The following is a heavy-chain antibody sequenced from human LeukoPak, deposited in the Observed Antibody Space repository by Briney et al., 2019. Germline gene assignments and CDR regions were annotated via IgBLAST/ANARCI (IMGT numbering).Heavy chain of an antibody. CDR3: ASSPNYYYDSSGHPSAFDI. V-gene: IGHV4-59*01. CDR2: IYYSGST. CDR1: RGSITSYY. D-gene: IGHD3-22*01. J-gene: IGHJ3*02. Sequence: SETLSLTCTVSRGSITSYYWSWIRQHPGKGLEWIGYIYYSGSTNYNPSLKSRVTISVDTSKNQFSLRLRSVTAADTAVYYCASSPNYYYDSSGHPSAFDIWGQGTMVTVSS.